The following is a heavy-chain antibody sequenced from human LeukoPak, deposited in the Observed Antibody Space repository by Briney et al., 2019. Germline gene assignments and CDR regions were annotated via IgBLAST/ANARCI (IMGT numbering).Heavy chain of an antibody. V-gene: IGHV4-59*01. J-gene: IGHJ4*02. CDR2: IYYSGST. CDR1: GGSISPYY. CDR3: ARSTGSTMFIDY. D-gene: IGHD3-10*02. Sequence: PSETLSLTCTVSGGSISPYYWGWIRQPPGKGLEWLGYIYYSGSTDYNPSLKSRVSISVDTSKNQFSLKLSSVTAADTAVYYCARSTGSTMFIDYWGQGTLVTVSS.